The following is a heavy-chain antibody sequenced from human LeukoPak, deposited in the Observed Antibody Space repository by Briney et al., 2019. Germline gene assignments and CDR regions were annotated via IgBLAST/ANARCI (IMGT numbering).Heavy chain of an antibody. D-gene: IGHD6-19*01. CDR3: ARVGGSGWYGGFDY. V-gene: IGHV3-30-3*01. Sequence: GGSLRLSCAASGFTFSSYAMHWVRQAPGKGLEWVAVISYDGSNKYYADSVKGRFTISRDNSKNTLYLQVNSLRAEDTAVYYCARVGGSGWYGGFDYWGQGTLVTVSS. CDR2: ISYDGSNK. J-gene: IGHJ4*02. CDR1: GFTFSSYA.